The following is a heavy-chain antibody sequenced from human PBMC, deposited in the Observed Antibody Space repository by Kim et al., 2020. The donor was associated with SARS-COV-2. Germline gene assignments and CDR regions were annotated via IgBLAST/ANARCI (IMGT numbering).Heavy chain of an antibody. CDR1: GFTFSSYS. V-gene: IGHV3-48*04. CDR3: ARASVPAAIYFDY. CDR2: ISSSSSTI. Sequence: GGSLRLSCAASGFTFSSYSMNWVRQAPGKGLEWVSYISSSSSTIYYADSVKGRFTISRDNAKNSLYLQMNSLRAEDTAVYYCARASVPAAIYFDYWGQGTLVTVSS. J-gene: IGHJ4*02. D-gene: IGHD2-2*01.